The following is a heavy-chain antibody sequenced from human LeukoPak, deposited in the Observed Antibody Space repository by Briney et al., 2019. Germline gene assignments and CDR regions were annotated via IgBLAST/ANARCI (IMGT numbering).Heavy chain of an antibody. CDR2: ISGSGGST. D-gene: IGHD4-17*01. J-gene: IGHJ4*02. Sequence: LXLSXAAXGFTFXXYAMSWVRQAPGKXLEWVSAISGSGGSTYYADSVKGRFTISRDNSKNTLYLQMNSLRAEDTAVYYCANYGDYGFDYWGQGTLVTVSS. CDR3: ANYGDYGFDY. CDR1: GFTFXXYA. V-gene: IGHV3-23*01.